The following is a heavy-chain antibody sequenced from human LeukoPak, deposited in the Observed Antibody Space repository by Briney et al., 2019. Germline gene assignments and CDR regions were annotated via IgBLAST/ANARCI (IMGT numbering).Heavy chain of an antibody. CDR3: ATQRGGNPAY. J-gene: IGHJ4*02. CDR2: ITNDGSST. CDR1: GLPFSSHW. V-gene: IGHV3-74*01. Sequence: GGSLGLSCAASGLPFSSHWMHWVRQAPGKGLVWVSRITNDGSSTTYADSVKGRFTISRDNAKNMLYLHVNSLRAEDTAVYYCATQRGGNPAYWGQGTLVTVSS. D-gene: IGHD1-14*01.